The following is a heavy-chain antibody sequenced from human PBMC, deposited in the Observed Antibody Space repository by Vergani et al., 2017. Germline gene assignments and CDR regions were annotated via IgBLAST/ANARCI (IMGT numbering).Heavy chain of an antibody. V-gene: IGHV3-21*01. CDR2: ISSSSSYI. J-gene: IGHJ6*02. Sequence: EVQLVESGGGLVKPGGSLRLSCAASGFTFSSYSMNWVRQAPGKGLELLSSISSSSSYIYYADPVKGRLPISRDNAKNSLYLQMNSLRAEDTAVYYCARARPGNFYYYDSSGYYYVAYYGMDVWGQ. CDR1: GFTFSSYS. D-gene: IGHD3-22*01. CDR3: ARARPGNFYYYDSSGYYYVAYYGMDV.